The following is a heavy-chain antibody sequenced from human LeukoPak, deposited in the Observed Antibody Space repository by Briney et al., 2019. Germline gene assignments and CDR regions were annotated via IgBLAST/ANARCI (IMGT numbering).Heavy chain of an antibody. J-gene: IGHJ6*02. Sequence: GRSLRLSCAASGFTFSRYGMHWVRQAPGKGLEWVAVISYDGSNKYYADSVKGRFTISRDNYKNTLYLQMNSLRAEDTAVYYCAKEHDFGIVGGYDDYYGMDVWRQGTTVTVPS. CDR3: AKEHDFGIVGGYDDYYGMDV. V-gene: IGHV3-30*18. CDR2: ISYDGSNK. D-gene: IGHD3-3*01. CDR1: GFTFSRYG.